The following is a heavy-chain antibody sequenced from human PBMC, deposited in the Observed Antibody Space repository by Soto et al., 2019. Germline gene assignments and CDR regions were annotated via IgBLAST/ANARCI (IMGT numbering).Heavy chain of an antibody. J-gene: IGHJ5*02. CDR1: GFTFRDHA. D-gene: IGHD3-22*01. V-gene: IGHV3-23*01. CDR2: ISANGGSI. Sequence: EAQLLASGGGLVQPGGSLRLSCVGSGFTFRDHAMRWVRQAPGRGLEWVSAISANGGSIQHADCVKGRFSVSRDNAKNTVYLQMDNLRTEDSAVYYCAKDRYYDTPGWFDPWGQGSRVIVSS. CDR3: AKDRYYDTPGWFDP.